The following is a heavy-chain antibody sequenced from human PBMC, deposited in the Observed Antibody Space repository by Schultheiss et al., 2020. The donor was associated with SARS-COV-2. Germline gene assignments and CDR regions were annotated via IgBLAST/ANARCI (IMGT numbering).Heavy chain of an antibody. CDR2: IYHSGST. CDR3: AKQVGAQGS. D-gene: IGHD1-26*01. Sequence: GSLRLSCAASGFTFSNYDINWVRQTPGKGLEWIGSIYHSGSTYYNPSLKSRVTISVDTSKNQFSLKLSSVTAADTAVYYCAKQVGAQGSWGQGTLVTVSS. J-gene: IGHJ4*02. V-gene: IGHV4-38-2*01. CDR1: GFTFSNYD.